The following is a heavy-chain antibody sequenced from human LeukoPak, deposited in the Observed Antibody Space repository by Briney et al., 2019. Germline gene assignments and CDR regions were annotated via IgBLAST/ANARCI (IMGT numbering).Heavy chain of an antibody. Sequence: SETLSLTCTVSGGSISSYYWSWIRQPPGKGLEWIGYNYYSGSTNYNPSLKSRVTISVDTSKNQFSLKLSSVTAADTAVYYCARNRVPTPPFDSWAREPWSPSPQ. D-gene: IGHD1-14*01. J-gene: IGHJ4*02. CDR3: ARNRVPTPPFDS. CDR2: NYYSGST. V-gene: IGHV4-59*01. CDR1: GGSISSYY.